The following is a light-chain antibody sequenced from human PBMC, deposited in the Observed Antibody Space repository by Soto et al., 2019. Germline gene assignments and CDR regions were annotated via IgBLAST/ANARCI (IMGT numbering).Light chain of an antibody. CDR1: SSNIGAGYD. CDR3: QSYDSSLSVVV. J-gene: IGLJ2*01. CDR2: GNS. Sequence: QSVLTQPPSVSGAPGQRVTISCTGSSSNIGAGYDEHWYQQLPGTAPKLLIYGNSNRPSGVPDRFPGSKSGTSASLAITGLQAEDEADYYCQSYDSSLSVVVFGGGTKLTVL. V-gene: IGLV1-40*01.